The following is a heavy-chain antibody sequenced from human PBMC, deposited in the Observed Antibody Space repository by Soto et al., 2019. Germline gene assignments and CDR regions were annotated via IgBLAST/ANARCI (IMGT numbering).Heavy chain of an antibody. D-gene: IGHD3-10*01. CDR3: ARAERDYGSGSYLPYYFDY. J-gene: IGHJ4*02. V-gene: IGHV6-1*01. CDR2: TYYRSKWYN. Sequence: PSQTLSLTCAISGDSVSSNSAAWNWIRQSPSRGLEWLGRTYYRSKWYNDYTVSVKSRITINPDTSKNQFSLQLNSVTPEDTAVYYCARAERDYGSGSYLPYYFDYWRQGTLVTVSS. CDR1: GDSVSSNSAA.